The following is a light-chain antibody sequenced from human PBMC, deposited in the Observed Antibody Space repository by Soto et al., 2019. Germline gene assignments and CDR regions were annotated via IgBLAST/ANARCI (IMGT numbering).Light chain of an antibody. J-gene: IGKJ1*01. CDR1: QSVSTW. CDR2: DAS. V-gene: IGKV1-5*01. Sequence: DIQMTQSPSTLSASVGDRVTITCRASQSVSTWLAWYQQRPGKAPKLLTHDASSLERGVPSRFSGSGSGTEFTLTISSLQPDDFAAYYCQQYDTYPSTFGQGTKVEIK. CDR3: QQYDTYPST.